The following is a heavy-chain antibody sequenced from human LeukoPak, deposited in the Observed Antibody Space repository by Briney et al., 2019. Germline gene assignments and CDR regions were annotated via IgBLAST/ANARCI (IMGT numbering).Heavy chain of an antibody. CDR2: INPNSGGT. J-gene: IGHJ4*02. V-gene: IGHV1-2*02. D-gene: IGHD6-13*01. CDR3: ARAPIGSSSWSLFDY. Sequence: ASVKDSCKASGYTFTGYFMHWVRQAPGQGLEWMGWINPNSGGTNQARKFQGRVNMTRDTSIRRAYMEVSSLRSEDTAVYYCARAPIGSSSWSLFDYWGQGTLVTVSS. CDR1: GYTFTGYF.